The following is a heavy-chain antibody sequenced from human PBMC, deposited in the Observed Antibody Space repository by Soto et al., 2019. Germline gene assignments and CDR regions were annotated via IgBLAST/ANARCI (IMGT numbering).Heavy chain of an antibody. J-gene: IGHJ3*02. CDR3: ASRPLGYGDQWGAFDI. D-gene: IGHD4-17*01. Sequence: ASVKVSCKASGGTFSSYAISWVRQAPGQGLEWMGGIIPIFGTANCAQKFQGRVTITADESTSTAYMELSSLRSEDAAVYCCASRPLGYGDQWGAFDIWGQGTMVTLSS. CDR1: GGTFSSYA. V-gene: IGHV1-69*13. CDR2: IIPIFGTA.